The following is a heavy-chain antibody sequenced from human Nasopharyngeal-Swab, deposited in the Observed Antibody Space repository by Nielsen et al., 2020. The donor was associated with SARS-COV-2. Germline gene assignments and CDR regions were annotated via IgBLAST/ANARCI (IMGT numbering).Heavy chain of an antibody. V-gene: IGHV3-23*01. Sequence: GESLKISCAASGFTFSSYAMSWVRQAPGKGLEWVSAISGSGGSTYYADSVKGRFTISRDNSKNTLYLQMNSPRAEDTAVYYCAKEGGQWPSDDAFDIWGQGTMVTVSS. CDR2: ISGSGGST. CDR3: AKEGGQWPSDDAFDI. CDR1: GFTFSSYA. D-gene: IGHD6-19*01. J-gene: IGHJ3*02.